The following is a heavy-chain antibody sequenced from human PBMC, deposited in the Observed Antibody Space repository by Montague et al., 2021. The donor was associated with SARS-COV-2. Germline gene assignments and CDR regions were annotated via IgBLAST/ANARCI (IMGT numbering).Heavy chain of an antibody. CDR1: GYSFISYW. J-gene: IGHJ3*02. CDR2: IYPGDSDT. D-gene: IGHD3-22*01. V-gene: IGHV5-51*01. CDR3: ARRPYNKYYYDSSGYSDAFDI. Sequence: QSGAEVKKPGESLTISCKGSGYSFISYWIAWVRQMPGKGLEWMGIIYPGDSDTKYSPSFQGQVTISADKSISTAYLQWSSLKASDTAMYYRARRPYNKYYYDSSGYSDAFDIWGQGTMVTVSS.